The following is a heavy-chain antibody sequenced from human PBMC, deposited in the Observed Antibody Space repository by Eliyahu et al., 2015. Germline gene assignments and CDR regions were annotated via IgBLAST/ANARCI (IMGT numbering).Heavy chain of an antibody. D-gene: IGHD1-26*01. V-gene: IGHV3-30*01. CDR1: GFXFXXYA. Sequence: QVQLVESGGGVVQPXXSLRLSCAASGFXFXXYAMHWVRQAPGKGLEWVAXISYDGSNKYYADSVKGRFTISRDNSKNTLYLQMNSLRAEDTAVYYCARTKFKSIVGAFDAFDIWGQGTMVTVSS. CDR2: ISYDGSNK. CDR3: ARTKFKSIVGAFDAFDI. J-gene: IGHJ3*02.